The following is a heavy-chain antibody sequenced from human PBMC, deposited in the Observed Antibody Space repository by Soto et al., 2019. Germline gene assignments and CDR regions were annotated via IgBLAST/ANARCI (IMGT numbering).Heavy chain of an antibody. D-gene: IGHD3-10*01. CDR1: GGSVSSGSYY. Sequence: QVQLQESGPGLVKPSETLSLTCTVSGGSVSSGSYYWSWIRQPPGKVLEWIGYIYYSGSTNYNPSLKSRVTISVDTSKNQFSLKLSSVTAADTAVYYCARDGSGSYYKLGWFDPWGQGTLVTVSS. V-gene: IGHV4-61*01. CDR3: ARDGSGSYYKLGWFDP. J-gene: IGHJ5*02. CDR2: IYYSGST.